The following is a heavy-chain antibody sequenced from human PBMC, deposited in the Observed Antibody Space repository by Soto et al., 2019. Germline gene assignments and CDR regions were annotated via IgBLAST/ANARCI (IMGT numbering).Heavy chain of an antibody. J-gene: IGHJ4*02. D-gene: IGHD3-16*01. Sequence: LSLTCSVSGGSVSSVNDYLSWIRQPPGKGLEWIGYIYHSGITNYNPSLKSRVTISLDTSKNQCSLTLTSVTAADTAVYYCARLDLTYYFDYWGQGTPVTVSS. CDR3: ARLDLTYYFDY. CDR2: IYHSGIT. V-gene: IGHV4-61*01. CDR1: GGSVSSVNDY.